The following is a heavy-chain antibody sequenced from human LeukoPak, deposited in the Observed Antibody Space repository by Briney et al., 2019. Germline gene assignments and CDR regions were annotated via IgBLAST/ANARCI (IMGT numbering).Heavy chain of an antibody. Sequence: SETLSLTCAVYGGSFSGYYWSWIRQPPGKGLEWIGEINHSGSTNYNPSLKSRVTISVDTSKNQFSLKLSSVTAVDTAVYYCARGLAAAGTGFDYWGQGTLVTVSS. V-gene: IGHV4-34*01. CDR2: INHSGST. CDR1: GGSFSGYY. J-gene: IGHJ4*02. D-gene: IGHD6-13*01. CDR3: ARGLAAAGTGFDY.